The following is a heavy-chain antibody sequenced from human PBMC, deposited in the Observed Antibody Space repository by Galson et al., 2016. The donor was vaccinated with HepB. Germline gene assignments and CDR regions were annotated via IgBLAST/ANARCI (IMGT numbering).Heavy chain of an antibody. CDR3: ARGQGYCSGGTCHGIDY. Sequence: SLRLSCAVSGFTFSRSGMHWVRQAPGKGLEWVAVIWSDGSNRYYADSVKGRFTISRDNSKNTVYLQMNSLRAEDTAVYYCARGQGYCSGGTCHGIDYWGQGTVVTVSS. J-gene: IGHJ4*02. CDR1: GFTFSRSG. CDR2: IWSDGSNR. D-gene: IGHD2-15*01. V-gene: IGHV3-33*01.